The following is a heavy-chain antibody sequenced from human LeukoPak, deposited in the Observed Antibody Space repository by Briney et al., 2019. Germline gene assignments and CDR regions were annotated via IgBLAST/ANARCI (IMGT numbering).Heavy chain of an antibody. J-gene: IGHJ4*02. Sequence: GGSLRLSCAASGFTFSSYGMDWVRQAPGKGLEWVAVISYDGSKKYYADSVKGRFTISRDNSKNTLHLQMNSLRAEDTAVYYCAKDIAERRYYDSSGFDYWGQGTLVTVSS. V-gene: IGHV3-30*18. CDR3: AKDIAERRYYDSSGFDY. CDR1: GFTFSSYG. D-gene: IGHD3-22*01. CDR2: ISYDGSKK.